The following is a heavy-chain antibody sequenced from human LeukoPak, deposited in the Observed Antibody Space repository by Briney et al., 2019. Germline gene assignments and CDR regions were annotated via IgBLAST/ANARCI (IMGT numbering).Heavy chain of an antibody. CDR1: GGSISSYY. CDR2: IYYSGST. CDR3: ARDTYYDILTGYFFDY. Sequence: PSETLSLTCTVSGGSISSYYWSWIRQPPGKGLERIGYIYYSGSTNYNPSLKSRVTISVDTSKNQFSLKLSSVTAADTAVYYCARDTYYDILTGYFFDYWGQGTLVTVSS. D-gene: IGHD3-9*01. J-gene: IGHJ4*02. V-gene: IGHV4-59*12.